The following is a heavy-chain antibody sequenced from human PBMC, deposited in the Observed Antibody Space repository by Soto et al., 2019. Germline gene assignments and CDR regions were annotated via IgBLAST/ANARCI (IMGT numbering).Heavy chain of an antibody. V-gene: IGHV4-31*03. CDR3: ARTPNCGGDCYSTGPGAFDY. CDR1: GGSISSGGYY. D-gene: IGHD2-21*02. Sequence: PSETLSLTCTVSGGSISSGGYYWSWIRQHPGKGLEWIGYIYYSGSTYYNPSLKSRVTISVDTSKNQFSLKLSSVTAADTAVYYCARTPNCGGDCYSTGPGAFDYWGQGTLVTVSS. CDR2: IYYSGST. J-gene: IGHJ4*02.